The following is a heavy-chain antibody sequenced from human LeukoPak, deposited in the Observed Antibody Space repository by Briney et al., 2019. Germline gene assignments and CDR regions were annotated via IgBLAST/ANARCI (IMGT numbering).Heavy chain of an antibody. V-gene: IGHV6-1*01. J-gene: IGHJ4*02. D-gene: IGHD3-10*01. CDR3: ENASPHHTYGSGTNFDY. Sequence: SHTLSLTCAISGYSVSSNNAAWNWIRQSPSKGLEWLGKTYYRSDRGNDYSVSVERRISINTATSKNQLYLQSNSVTPADTAVYDCENASPHHTYGSGTNFDYWGQGTLVTVSS. CDR1: GYSVSSNNAA. CDR2: TYYRSDRGN.